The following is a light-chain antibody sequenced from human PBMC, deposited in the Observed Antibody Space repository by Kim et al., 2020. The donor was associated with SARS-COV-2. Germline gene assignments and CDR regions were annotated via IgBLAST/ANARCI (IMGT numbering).Light chain of an antibody. CDR3: QSYNRSNVI. Sequence: GKTVTISCTRSCGSIADNYVQWYQQRPGGVPTTVIYEDDQRPSGVSDRFSGSIDNSSNSASLTISGLKTEDESDYYCQSYNRSNVIFGGGTQLTVL. CDR1: CGSIADNY. CDR2: EDD. J-gene: IGLJ2*01. V-gene: IGLV6-57*03.